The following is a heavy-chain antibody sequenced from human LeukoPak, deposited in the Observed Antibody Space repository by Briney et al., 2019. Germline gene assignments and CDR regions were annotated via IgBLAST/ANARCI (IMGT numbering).Heavy chain of an antibody. CDR1: GFTFSSYG. J-gene: IGHJ4*02. CDR2: IRYDGSNK. CDR3: AKDISYYDFWSGYKLDY. Sequence: GGSLRLSCAASGFTFSSYGMHWVRQAPGKGLEWVAFIRYDGSNKYYADSVKGRFTISRDNSKNTLYLQMNSLRAEDTAVYYCAKDISYYDFWSGYKLDYWGQGTLVTAST. D-gene: IGHD3-3*01. V-gene: IGHV3-30*02.